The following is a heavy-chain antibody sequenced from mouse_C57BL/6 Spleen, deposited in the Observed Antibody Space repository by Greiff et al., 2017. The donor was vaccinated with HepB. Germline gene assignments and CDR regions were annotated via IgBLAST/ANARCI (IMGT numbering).Heavy chain of an antibody. CDR3: ARAARHYYAMDY. D-gene: IGHD3-3*01. Sequence: QVQLQQPGTELVKPGASVKLSCKASGYTFTSYWMHWVKQRPGQGLEWIGNINPSNGGTNYNEKFKSKATLTVDKSSSTAYMQLSSLTSEDAAVYYCARAARHYYAMDYWGQGTSVTVSS. CDR2: INPSNGGT. V-gene: IGHV1-53*01. CDR1: GYTFTSYW. J-gene: IGHJ4*01.